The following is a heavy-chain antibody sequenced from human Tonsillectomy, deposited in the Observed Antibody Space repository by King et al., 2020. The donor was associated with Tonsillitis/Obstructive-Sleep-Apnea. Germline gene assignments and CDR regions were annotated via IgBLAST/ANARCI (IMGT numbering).Heavy chain of an antibody. CDR1: GFSLSTSGVG. Sequence: ITLKESGPTLVKPPQTLTLTCTFSGFSLSTSGVGVGWIRQPPGKALEWLALIYWNDDKRYSPSLKSRLTITKDTSKNQVVLTMTNMDPVDTATYYCAHTTGVLRYFDWLSTLDYWGQGTLVTVSS. J-gene: IGHJ4*02. D-gene: IGHD3-9*01. V-gene: IGHV2-5*01. CDR2: IYWNDDK. CDR3: AHTTGVLRYFDWLSTLDY.